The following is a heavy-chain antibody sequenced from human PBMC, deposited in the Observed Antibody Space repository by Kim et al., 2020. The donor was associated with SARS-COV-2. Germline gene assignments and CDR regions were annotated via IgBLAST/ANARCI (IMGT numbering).Heavy chain of an antibody. CDR2: INAGNGNT. D-gene: IGHD6-19*01. Sequence: ASVKVSCKASGYTFTSYAMHWVRQAPGQRLEWMGWINAGNGNTKYSQKFQGRVTITRDTSASTAYMELSSLRSEDTAVYYCAREEGSSGWYRLGKGLVDYWGQGTLVTVSS. CDR3: AREEGSSGWYRLGKGLVDY. CDR1: GYTFTSYA. J-gene: IGHJ4*02. V-gene: IGHV1-3*01.